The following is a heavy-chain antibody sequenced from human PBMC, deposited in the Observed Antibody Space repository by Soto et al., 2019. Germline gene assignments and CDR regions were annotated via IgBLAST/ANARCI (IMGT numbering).Heavy chain of an antibody. CDR2: IYYSGST. CDR1: GGSISSSGYY. J-gene: IGHJ6*02. V-gene: IGHV4-39*01. CDR3: ARLGYCSSTSCYVQPEVVRWDYYYYYGMGV. Sequence: PSETLSLTCTVSGGSISSSGYYWGWIRQPPGKGLEWIGSIYYSGSTYYNPSLKSRVTISVDTSKNQFSLKLSSVTAADTAVYYCARLGYCSSTSCYVQPEVVRWDYYYYYGMGVWGQGTTVTVSS. D-gene: IGHD2-2*01.